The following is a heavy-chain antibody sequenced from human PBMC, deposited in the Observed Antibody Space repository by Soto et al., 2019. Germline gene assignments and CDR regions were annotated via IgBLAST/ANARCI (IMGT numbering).Heavy chain of an antibody. CDR3: ARAVVVVAAPYGMDV. CDR1: GYTFTSYY. D-gene: IGHD2-15*01. V-gene: IGHV1-46*01. J-gene: IGHJ6*02. CDR2: INPSGGST. Sequence: ASVKVSCQASGYTFTSYYMHWVRQAPGQGLEWMGIINPSGGSTSYAQKFQGRVTMTRDTSTSTVYMALSSLRSEDTAVYYCARAVVVVAAPYGMDVWGQGATVTVSS.